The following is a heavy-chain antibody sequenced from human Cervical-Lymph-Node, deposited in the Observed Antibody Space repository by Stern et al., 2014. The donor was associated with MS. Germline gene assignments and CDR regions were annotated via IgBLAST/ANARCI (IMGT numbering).Heavy chain of an antibody. V-gene: IGHV3-15*01. D-gene: IGHD5-24*01. Sequence: VQLVESGGGLVKPGGSLRLSCAVSGFTFSAAWMTWVRQTPGKGLEWVGRIKTKSEGETTDYAAPVTGRFSISRDDSKDIMYLHMNSLKTEDTGFYYCTTRWPRSFFEYWGQGALVAVSS. CDR3: TTRWPRSFFEY. CDR1: GFTFSAAW. J-gene: IGHJ4*02. CDR2: IKTKSEGETT.